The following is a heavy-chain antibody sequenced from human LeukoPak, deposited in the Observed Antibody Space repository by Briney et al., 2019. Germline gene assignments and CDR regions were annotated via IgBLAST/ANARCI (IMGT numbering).Heavy chain of an antibody. D-gene: IGHD6-13*01. CDR2: INHSGST. CDR1: GGSFSGYY. CDR3: ARVYSSSWYDY. J-gene: IGHJ4*02. V-gene: IGHV4-34*01. Sequence: SETLSLTCAVYGGSFSGYYWSWIRQPPGKGLEWIGEINHSGSTNYNPSLKSRVTTSVDTSKNQFSLKLSSVTAADTAVYYCARVYSSSWYDYWGQGPWSPSPQ.